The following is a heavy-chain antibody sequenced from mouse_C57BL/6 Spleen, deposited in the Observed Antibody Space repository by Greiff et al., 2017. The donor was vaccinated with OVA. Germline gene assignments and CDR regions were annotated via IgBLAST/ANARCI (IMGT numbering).Heavy chain of an antibody. J-gene: IGHJ2*01. CDR3: ARVTTVVAKGSFDY. D-gene: IGHD1-1*01. Sequence: VKLQESGAELVKPGASVKISCKASGYAFSSYWMNWVKQRPGKGLEWIGQIYPGDGDTNYNGKFKGKATLTADKSSSTAYMQLSSLTSEDSAVYFCARVTTVVAKGSFDYWGQGTTLTVSS. CDR1: GYAFSSYW. CDR2: IYPGDGDT. V-gene: IGHV1-80*01.